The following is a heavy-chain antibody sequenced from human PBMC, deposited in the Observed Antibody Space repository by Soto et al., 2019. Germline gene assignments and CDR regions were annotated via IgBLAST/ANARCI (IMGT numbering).Heavy chain of an antibody. V-gene: IGHV1-18*04. Sequence: ASVKVSCKASAYTFTSYGISWVRQAPGQGLEWMGWISAYNGNTNYAQKLQGRVTMTTDTSTSTAYMELRSLRSDDTAVYYCARASDDYGDYLYYFDYWGQGTLVTVSS. CDR3: ARASDDYGDYLYYFDY. D-gene: IGHD4-17*01. CDR2: ISAYNGNT. J-gene: IGHJ4*02. CDR1: AYTFTSYG.